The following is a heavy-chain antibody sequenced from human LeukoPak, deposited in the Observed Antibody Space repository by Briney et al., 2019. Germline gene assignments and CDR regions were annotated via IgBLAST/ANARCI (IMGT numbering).Heavy chain of an antibody. CDR2: ISSSSSTI. J-gene: IGHJ5*02. D-gene: IGHD6-13*01. CDR1: GFFFSSHW. CDR3: ARDPLGGAAAGTS. Sequence: GGSLRLSCAASGFFFSSHWMTWARQAPGKGLEWVSYISSSSSTIYYADSVKGRFTISRDNAKNSLYLQMNSLRAEDTAVYYCARDPLGGAAAGTSWGQGTLVTVSS. V-gene: IGHV3-48*01.